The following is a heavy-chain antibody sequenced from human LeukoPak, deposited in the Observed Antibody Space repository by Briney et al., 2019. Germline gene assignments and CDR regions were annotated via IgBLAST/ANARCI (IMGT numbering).Heavy chain of an antibody. V-gene: IGHV3-30*03. CDR2: ISYDGSNK. Sequence: GGSLRLSCAASGFTFSSYGMHWVRQAPGKGLEWVAVISYDGSNKYYADSVKGRFTISRDNSKNTLYLQMNSLRAEDTAVYYCASRRYYDSIADYWGQGTLVTVSS. CDR3: ASRRYYDSIADY. J-gene: IGHJ4*02. CDR1: GFTFSSYG. D-gene: IGHD3-22*01.